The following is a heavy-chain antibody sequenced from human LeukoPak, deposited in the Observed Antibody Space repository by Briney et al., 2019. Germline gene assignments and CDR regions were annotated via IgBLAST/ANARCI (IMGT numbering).Heavy chain of an antibody. J-gene: IGHJ4*02. V-gene: IGHV3-21*01. D-gene: IGHD6-19*01. Sequence: GGSLRLSCAASGFTFSSYSMNWVRQAPGKGLEWVSSISSSSSYIYYADSVKGRFTISSDNAKNSLYLQMNSLRAEDTAVYYCARDRGIAVAGGVYFDYWGQGTLVTVSS. CDR1: GFTFSSYS. CDR3: ARDRGIAVAGGVYFDY. CDR2: ISSSSSYI.